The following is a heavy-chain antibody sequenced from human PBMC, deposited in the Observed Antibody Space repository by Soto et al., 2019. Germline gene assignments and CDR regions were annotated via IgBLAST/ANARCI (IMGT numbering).Heavy chain of an antibody. D-gene: IGHD2-2*01. CDR3: ARGRTLSPAPVDY. J-gene: IGHJ4*02. CDR1: GGSISSAGYY. CDR2: IYYTGST. V-gene: IGHV4-31*03. Sequence: SETLSLTCSVSGGSISSAGYYWSWVRQHPGRGLEWIGYIYYTGSTHYNPSLKSRVTISVDTSKNQFSLKLGSVTAADTAVYYFARGRTLSPAPVDYWGQGTLVSVSA.